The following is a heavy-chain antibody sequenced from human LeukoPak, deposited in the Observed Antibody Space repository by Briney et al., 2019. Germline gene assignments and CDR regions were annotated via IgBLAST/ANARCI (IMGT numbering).Heavy chain of an antibody. CDR2: ISYDGSNK. Sequence: PGGSLRLSCAASGFTFSSYGMHWVRQAPGKGLEWVAVISYDGSNKYYADSVKGRFTISRDNSKNTLYLQMNSLRAEDTAVYYCAKGVAAAGTFDYWGQGTLVTVS. CDR1: GFTFSSYG. CDR3: AKGVAAAGTFDY. V-gene: IGHV3-30*18. D-gene: IGHD6-13*01. J-gene: IGHJ4*02.